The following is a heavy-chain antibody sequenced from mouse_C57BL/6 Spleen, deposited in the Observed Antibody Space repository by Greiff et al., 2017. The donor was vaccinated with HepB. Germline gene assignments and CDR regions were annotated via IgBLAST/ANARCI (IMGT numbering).Heavy chain of an antibody. V-gene: IGHV5-17*01. J-gene: IGHJ2*01. CDR3: ARSTTVVSKGDY. CDR1: GFTFSDYG. Sequence: EVKLVESGGGLVKPGGSLKLSCAASGFTFSDYGMHWVRQAPEKGLEWVAYISSGSSTIYYADTVKGRFTISRDNAKNTLFLQMTSLRSEDTAMYYCARSTTVVSKGDYWGQGTTLTVSS. D-gene: IGHD1-1*01. CDR2: ISSGSSTI.